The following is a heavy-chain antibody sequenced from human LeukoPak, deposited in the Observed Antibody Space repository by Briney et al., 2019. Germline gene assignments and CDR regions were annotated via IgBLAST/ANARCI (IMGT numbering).Heavy chain of an antibody. CDR2: ISSSGSTI. CDR1: GFTFSSYE. V-gene: IGHV3-48*03. Sequence: GGSLRLSCAASGFTFSSYEMNWVRQAPGKGLEWVSYISSSGSTIYYADSVKGRFTISRDNAKNSLYLQMNSLRAEDTAVYYCARERVSNPTAPIDYWGQGTLVTVSS. J-gene: IGHJ4*02. D-gene: IGHD1-14*01. CDR3: ARERVSNPTAPIDY.